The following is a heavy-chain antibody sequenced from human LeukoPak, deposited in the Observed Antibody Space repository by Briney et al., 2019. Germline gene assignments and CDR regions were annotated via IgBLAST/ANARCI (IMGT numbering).Heavy chain of an antibody. CDR2: INPNSGGT. CDR1: GYTFTGYY. CDR3: ARRLVGATNWFDP. V-gene: IGHV1-2*02. Sequence: ASVKVSCKASGYTFTGYYMHWVRQAPGQGLEWMGWINPNSGGTNYAQKFQGRVTMTRDTSISTAYMELSRLRSDDTAVYYCARRLVGATNWFDPWGQGTLVTVSS. J-gene: IGHJ5*02. D-gene: IGHD1-26*01.